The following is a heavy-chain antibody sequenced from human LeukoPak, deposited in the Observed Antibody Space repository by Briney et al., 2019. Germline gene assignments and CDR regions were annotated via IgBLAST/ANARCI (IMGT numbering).Heavy chain of an antibody. Sequence: SGGSLRLSCAASGFTFSSYGMHWVRQAPGKGLEWVAFIWYDGSNKYYADSVKGRFTISRDNSKNTLYLQMNSLRAEDTALYYRAKATTSSGYGLGYWGQGTLVTVSS. V-gene: IGHV3-30*02. CDR2: IWYDGSNK. D-gene: IGHD3-22*01. CDR1: GFTFSSYG. CDR3: AKATTSSGYGLGY. J-gene: IGHJ4*02.